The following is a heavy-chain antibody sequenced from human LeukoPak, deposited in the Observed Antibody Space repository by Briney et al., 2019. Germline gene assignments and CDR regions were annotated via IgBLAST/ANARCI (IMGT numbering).Heavy chain of an antibody. Sequence: SDTLKLSCTVSDDTLTTSDSSWIRQAAGQGLEWIGRVSRSGGVLYNSSFRSRFTLSVDTSNNQFSLAVSGVTAADTAVYYCARGNGWKLHDYWGQGIQVTVSS. CDR2: VSRSGGV. V-gene: IGHV4-4*07. CDR3: ARGNGWKLHDY. D-gene: IGHD4-23*01. J-gene: IGHJ4*02. CDR1: DDTLTTSD.